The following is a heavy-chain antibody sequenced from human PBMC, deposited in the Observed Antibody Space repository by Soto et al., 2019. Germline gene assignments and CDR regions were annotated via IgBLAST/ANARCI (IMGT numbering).Heavy chain of an antibody. D-gene: IGHD6-13*01. CDR1: GFTFSDHY. J-gene: IGHJ2*01. CDR3: ARGEDRGSWYDWYFDL. CDR2: TRNKANSYTT. V-gene: IGHV3-72*01. Sequence: SGGGLVPPGGSLRLSCAASGFTFSDHYMDWVRQAPGKGLEWVGRTRNKANSYTTEYAASVKGRFTISRDDSKNSLYLQMNSLKSEDTAVYYCARGEDRGSWYDWYFDLWGRGTLVTVSS.